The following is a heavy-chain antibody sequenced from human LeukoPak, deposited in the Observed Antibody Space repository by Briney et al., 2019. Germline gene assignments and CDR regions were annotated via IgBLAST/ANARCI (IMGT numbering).Heavy chain of an antibody. CDR3: ARDSKSAGSGYYRT. D-gene: IGHD3-22*01. V-gene: IGHV1-2*02. J-gene: IGHJ5*02. CDR2: INPNSGGT. CDR1: GGTFSSYA. Sequence: ASVKVSCKASGGTFSSYAISWVRQAPGQGLEWMGWINPNSGGTNYAQKFQGRVTMTRDTSISTAYMELSRLRSDDTAVYYCARDSKSAGSGYYRTWGQGTLVTVSS.